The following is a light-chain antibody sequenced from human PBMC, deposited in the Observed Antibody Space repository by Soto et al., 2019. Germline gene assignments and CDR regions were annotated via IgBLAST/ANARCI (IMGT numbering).Light chain of an antibody. J-gene: IGLJ1*01. CDR1: SSDVGGYKY. CDR2: EVS. Sequence: QSVLTQPASVSGSPGQSITISCTGTSSDVGGYKYVSWYQQHPGKAPNLLIYEVSNRPSGISNRFSASKSDNTASLTISGLRAEDEAEYFCFSFTTTSTHVFGTGTKVTVL. V-gene: IGLV2-14*01. CDR3: FSFTTTSTHV.